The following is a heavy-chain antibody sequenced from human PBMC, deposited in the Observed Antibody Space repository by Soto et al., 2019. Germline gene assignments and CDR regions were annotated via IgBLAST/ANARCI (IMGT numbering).Heavy chain of an antibody. CDR2: ISSSSSTI. J-gene: IGHJ4*02. D-gene: IGHD5-18*01. CDR1: GLTFTSYS. Sequence: EVQLEESGGGLVQPGGSLRLSCAASGLTFTSYSMNWVRQAPGKGLEWVSFISSSSSTIYYADSVKGRFTISRDNAKNSLYLQMNSLRDEDTAVYYCARDRGYTYGFDYWGQGTLVTVSS. CDR3: ARDRGYTYGFDY. V-gene: IGHV3-48*02.